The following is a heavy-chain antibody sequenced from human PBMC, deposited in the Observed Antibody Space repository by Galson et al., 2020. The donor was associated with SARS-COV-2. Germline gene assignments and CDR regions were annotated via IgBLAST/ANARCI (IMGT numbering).Heavy chain of an antibody. V-gene: IGHV4-34*01. CDR3: ARGFRGLRFLEWLLYFDY. CDR2: FNHSGST. Sequence: SETLSLTCAVYGGSFSGYYWSWIRQPPGKGLEWIGEFNHSGSTNYNPSLKSRVTISVDTSKNQFSLKLSSVTAADTAVYYCARGFRGLRFLEWLLYFDYWGQGTLVTVSS. J-gene: IGHJ4*02. CDR1: GGSFSGYY. D-gene: IGHD3-3*01.